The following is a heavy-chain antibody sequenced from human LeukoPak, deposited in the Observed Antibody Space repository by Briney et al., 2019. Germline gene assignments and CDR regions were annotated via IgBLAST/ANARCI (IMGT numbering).Heavy chain of an antibody. CDR1: GFTFSSYG. D-gene: IGHD3-22*01. CDR2: ISYDGSNK. CDR3: ARAPRGDYYDSSGY. Sequence: PGGSLRLSCAASGFTFSSYGMHWVRQAPGKGLEWVAVISYDGSNKYYADSVKGRFTISRDNSKNTLYLQMNSLRAEDTAVYYCARAPRGDYYDSSGYWGQGTLVTVSS. V-gene: IGHV3-30*03. J-gene: IGHJ4*02.